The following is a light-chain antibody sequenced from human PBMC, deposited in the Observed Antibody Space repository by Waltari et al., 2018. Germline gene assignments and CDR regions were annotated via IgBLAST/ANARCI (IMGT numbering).Light chain of an antibody. V-gene: IGLV2-11*01. CDR3: CSYAGSYTLV. J-gene: IGLJ2*01. CDR1: SSDIGAYDY. CDR2: DVS. Sequence: QSALTQPRSVSASPGQPVTIPCTGTSSDIGAYDYVSWYLLHPGKAPKLMIYDVSKRPSGVPDRFSGSKSGNTASLTISGLQAEDEADYYCCSYAGSYTLVFGGGTKLTVL.